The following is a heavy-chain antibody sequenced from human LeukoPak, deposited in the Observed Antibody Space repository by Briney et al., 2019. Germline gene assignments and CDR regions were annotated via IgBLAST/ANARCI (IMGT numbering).Heavy chain of an antibody. CDR1: GYTFTDYY. J-gene: IGHJ4*02. D-gene: IGHD2-8*01. CDR3: IREYERGYFDY. CDR2: IYPSVDTT. Sequence: ASVKVSCKTSGYTFTDYYIHWVRQAPGQGLEWIGIIYPSVDTTDSSQKFKGRVTVTRDASTSTVYMELRTLRSEDTATYYCIREYERGYFDYWGQGTLVTVSS. V-gene: IGHV1-46*01.